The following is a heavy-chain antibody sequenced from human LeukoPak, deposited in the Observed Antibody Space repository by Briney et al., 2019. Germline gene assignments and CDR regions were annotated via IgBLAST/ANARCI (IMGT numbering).Heavy chain of an antibody. CDR1: GFTFDDYA. D-gene: IGHD4-17*01. Sequence: GGSLRLSCAASGFTFDDYAMHWVRQAPGKGLEWVSGISWNSGSIGYADSVKGRFTISRDNAKNSLYLQMNSLRAEDTALYYCARDQEAPTETYYYYGMDVWGQGTTVTVSS. CDR2: ISWNSGSI. V-gene: IGHV3-9*01. J-gene: IGHJ6*02. CDR3: ARDQEAPTETYYYYGMDV.